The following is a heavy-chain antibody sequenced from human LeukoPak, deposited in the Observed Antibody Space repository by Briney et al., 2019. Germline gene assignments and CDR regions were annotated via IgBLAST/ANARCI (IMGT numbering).Heavy chain of an antibody. CDR2: IYYSGST. J-gene: IGHJ4*02. CDR3: ARLGVAAGLDY. D-gene: IGHD3-10*01. CDR1: GGSISSSSYY. V-gene: IGHV4-39*01. Sequence: SATLSLTCTVSGGSISSSSYYWGWIRQPPGKGLEWIGSIYYSGSTYYNPSLKSRVTISVDTSKNQFSLKLSSVTAADTAVYYCARLGVAAGLDYWGQGTLVTVSS.